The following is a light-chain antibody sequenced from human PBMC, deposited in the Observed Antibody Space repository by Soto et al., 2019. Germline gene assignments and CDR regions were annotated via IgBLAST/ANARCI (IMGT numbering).Light chain of an antibody. CDR3: QSYDKRLTAYV. CDR2: GNG. CDR1: SSSIGAGYE. V-gene: IGLV1-40*01. J-gene: IGLJ1*01. Sequence: QSVLTQPPAVSGGPGQRVTISRSGTSSSIGAGYEVHWYHQLPGTAPKLVVSGNGNRPSGVPDRLSASKSGTSASLAITGLQAEDEGHYYCQSYDKRLTAYVFGTGTKVTVL.